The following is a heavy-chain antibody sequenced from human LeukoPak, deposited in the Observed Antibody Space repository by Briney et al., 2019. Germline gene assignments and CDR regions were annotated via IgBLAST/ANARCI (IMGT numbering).Heavy chain of an antibody. CDR3: ARVPDITARPCDT. J-gene: IGHJ5*02. D-gene: IGHD1-1*01. CDR1: GGSFSGYY. CDR2: ISHTGLT. V-gene: IGHV4-34*01. Sequence: SETLSLTCAVYGGSFSGYYWTLIRQTPGRGLEWIGEISHTGLTGSNPSLKSRVTIFVDSSKKQFSLRMTSVTAADTGVYYCARVPDITARPCDTWGPGTLVTVS.